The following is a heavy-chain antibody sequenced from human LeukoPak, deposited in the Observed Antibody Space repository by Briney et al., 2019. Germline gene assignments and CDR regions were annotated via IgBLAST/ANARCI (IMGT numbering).Heavy chain of an antibody. D-gene: IGHD6-19*01. CDR2: IYHSGST. V-gene: IGHV4-4*02. CDR1: GGSISSSDW. Sequence: PSETLSLTCAVSGGSISSSDWWSWVRQPPGKGLEWIGEIYHSGSTNYNPSLKSRVTISVDTSKNQFSLKLSSVTAADTAVYYCARLRLSSGWYDYWGQGTLVTVSS. J-gene: IGHJ4*02. CDR3: ARLRLSSGWYDY.